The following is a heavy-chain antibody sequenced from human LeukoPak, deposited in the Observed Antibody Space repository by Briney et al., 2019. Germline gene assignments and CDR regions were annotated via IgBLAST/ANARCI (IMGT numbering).Heavy chain of an antibody. CDR1: GFTFGDYA. CDR2: IRSKAYGGTT. D-gene: IGHD5-24*01. V-gene: IGHV3-49*04. J-gene: IGHJ4*02. Sequence: GGSLRLSCTASGFTFGDYAMSWVRQAPGKGLEWVGFIRSKAYGGTTEYAASVKGRFTISRDDSKSIAYLQMNSLRAEDTAVYYCARDRRDGYKRLGRDYWGQGTLVTVSS. CDR3: ARDRRDGYKRLGRDY.